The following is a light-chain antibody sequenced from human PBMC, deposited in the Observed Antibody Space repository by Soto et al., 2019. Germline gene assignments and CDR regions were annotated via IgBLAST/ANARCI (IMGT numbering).Light chain of an antibody. CDR2: AAS. CDR1: QSISSY. J-gene: IGKJ5*01. CDR3: HQRYSTPFT. V-gene: IGKV1-39*01. Sequence: DIQMTQSPSSMSASVGDRVTITCRASQSISSYLKWYQQKPVKAPKLLIYAASNLQSGVPSMFSGSGSGTDFTLTISRLQPEDFATYSCHQRYSTPFTVGQGTKLEIK.